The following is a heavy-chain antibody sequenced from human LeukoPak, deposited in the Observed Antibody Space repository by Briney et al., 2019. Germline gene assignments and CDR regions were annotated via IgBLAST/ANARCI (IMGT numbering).Heavy chain of an antibody. CDR3: ASGWVVPAAIRTYYYYYMDV. CDR1: GYTLTELS. D-gene: IGHD2-2*01. Sequence: ASVKVSCTVSGYTLTELSMHWVRQAPGKGLEWMGGFDPEDGETIYAQKFQGRVTITADESTSTAYMELSSLRSEDTAVYYCASGWVVPAAIRTYYYYYMDVWGKGTTVTVSS. CDR2: FDPEDGET. J-gene: IGHJ6*03. V-gene: IGHV1-24*01.